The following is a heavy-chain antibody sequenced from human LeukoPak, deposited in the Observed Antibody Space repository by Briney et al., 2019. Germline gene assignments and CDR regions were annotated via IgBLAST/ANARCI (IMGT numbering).Heavy chain of an antibody. J-gene: IGHJ3*02. CDR3: AQVGATMAFDI. Sequence: GGSLRLSCAASGFVFSTYDMIRVRQAPGKGLEWVSGISWNSGSIGYADSVKGRFTISRDNAKNSLYLQMNSLRAEDTALYYCAQVGATMAFDIWGQGTMVTVSS. V-gene: IGHV3-9*01. CDR2: ISWNSGSI. CDR1: GFVFSTYD. D-gene: IGHD1-26*01.